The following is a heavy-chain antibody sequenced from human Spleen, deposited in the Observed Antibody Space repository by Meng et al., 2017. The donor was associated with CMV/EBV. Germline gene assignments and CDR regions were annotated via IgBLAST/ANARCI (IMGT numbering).Heavy chain of an antibody. V-gene: IGHV5-51*01. J-gene: IGHJ6*02. CDR3: ATIGVPGYGMEV. CDR1: GYSFTTHW. Sequence: GGSLRLSCKGSGYSFTTHWIGWVRQMPGKGPEWMGIIYPGDSDTTYSPSFQGQVTISADKSISTAYLQWSSLKASDTAMYYCATIGVPGYGMEVWGQGTTVTVSS. D-gene: IGHD3-3*01. CDR2: IYPGDSDT.